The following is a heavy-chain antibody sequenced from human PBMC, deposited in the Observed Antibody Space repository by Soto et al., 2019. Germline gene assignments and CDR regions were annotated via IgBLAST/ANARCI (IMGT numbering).Heavy chain of an antibody. Sequence: VQLLESGGNSVQPGGSLRLSCATSGIIFSNYALSWVGQAPGKRLEWVSCISGSGGETYYADSVKGRFTISRDNSKNRLYLQMNSLRAEDTAIYYCAKEYYSDSSFDSWGQGTLVTVSS. CDR2: ISGSGGET. CDR3: AKEYYSDSSFDS. CDR1: GIIFSNYA. J-gene: IGHJ4*02. D-gene: IGHD3-22*01. V-gene: IGHV3-23*01.